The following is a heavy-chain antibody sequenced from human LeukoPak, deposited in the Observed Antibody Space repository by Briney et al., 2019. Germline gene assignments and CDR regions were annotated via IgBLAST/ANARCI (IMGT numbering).Heavy chain of an antibody. Sequence: ASVKVSCKASGYTFTSYGISWVRQAPGQGLEWMGWISAYNGNTNYAQKLQGRVTMTTDTSTSTAYMELRSLRSDDTAVYYCARDPDLTTVTYYYGMDVWGQGTTVTVSS. CDR3: ARDPDLTTVTYYYGMDV. CDR1: GYTFTSYG. J-gene: IGHJ6*02. CDR2: ISAYNGNT. V-gene: IGHV1-18*01. D-gene: IGHD4-11*01.